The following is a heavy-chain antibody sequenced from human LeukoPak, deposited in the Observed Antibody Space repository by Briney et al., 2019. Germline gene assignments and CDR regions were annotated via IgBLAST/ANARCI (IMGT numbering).Heavy chain of an antibody. J-gene: IGHJ4*02. D-gene: IGHD2-2*01. CDR1: GGTFSSYA. V-gene: IGHV1-69*13. CDR3: ARGNCSSTSCYGFRGSSSWYFGFDY. CDR2: IIPIFGTA. Sequence: ASVKVSCKAPGGTFSSYAISWVRQAPGQGLEWMGGIIPIFGTANYAQKFQGRVTITADESTSTAYMELSSLRSEDTAVYYCARGNCSSTSCYGFRGSSSWYFGFDYWGQGTLVTVSS.